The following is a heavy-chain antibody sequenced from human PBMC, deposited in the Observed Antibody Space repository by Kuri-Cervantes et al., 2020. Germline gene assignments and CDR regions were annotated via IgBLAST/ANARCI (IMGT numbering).Heavy chain of an antibody. CDR3: ASLDRSFDY. D-gene: IGHD1-1*01. CDR2: INPNSGDT. J-gene: IGHJ4*02. Sequence: ASVKVSCKASGYTFTGRYLHWIRQAPGQGLEWMGRINPNSGDTSEAQNFQGRVTMTRDTSISTAYMELSRLRSDDTAVYYCASLDRSFDYWGQGTLVTVSS. V-gene: IGHV1-2*02. CDR1: GYTFTGRY.